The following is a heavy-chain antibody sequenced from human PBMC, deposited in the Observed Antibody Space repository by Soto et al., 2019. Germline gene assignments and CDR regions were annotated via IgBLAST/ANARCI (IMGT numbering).Heavy chain of an antibody. CDR1: GFPSSTYA. CDR2: ISESGHHT. J-gene: IGHJ2*01. Sequence: GGSLRLSCAASGFPSSTYALNWVRQAPGKGPEWVSTISESGHHTHYADSVKGRFTISRDKSKNTLSLQMNSLRVDDTAIYYCTKSDGCGGGACYTGTYYYFDVWGRGTLVTVSS. V-gene: IGHV3-23*01. D-gene: IGHD3-16*02. CDR3: TKSDGCGGGACYTGTYYYFDV.